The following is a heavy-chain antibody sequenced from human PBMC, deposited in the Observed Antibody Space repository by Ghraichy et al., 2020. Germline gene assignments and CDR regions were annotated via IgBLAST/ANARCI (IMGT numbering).Heavy chain of an antibody. Sequence: GGSLRLSFAASGFTFSSYSMDWVRQAPGKGLEWVSHISSSSSNKFYTDSVKGRFTISRDNAKNSLYLQMNSLRDEDTAVYYCARASTVIRFYYYAAMDVWGQGTTVTVSS. V-gene: IGHV3-48*02. D-gene: IGHD4-23*01. CDR3: ARASTVIRFYYYAAMDV. CDR1: GFTFSSYS. CDR2: ISSSSSNK. J-gene: IGHJ6*02.